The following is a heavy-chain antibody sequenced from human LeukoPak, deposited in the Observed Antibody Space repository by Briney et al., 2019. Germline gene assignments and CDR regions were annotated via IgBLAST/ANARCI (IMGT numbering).Heavy chain of an antibody. J-gene: IGHJ4*02. V-gene: IGHV3-53*01. CDR2: LYSGGNT. CDR1: GFAVSSNY. CDR3: AREGAISSFGY. D-gene: IGHD4/OR15-4a*01. Sequence: GGSVRLSCVVSGFAVSSNYMSWVRQAPGKGLEWVSVLYSGGNTYHADSVMGRFTISRDNSKNTLYLQMNSLRAEDTAVYYCAREGAISSFGYWGQGTLVTVSS.